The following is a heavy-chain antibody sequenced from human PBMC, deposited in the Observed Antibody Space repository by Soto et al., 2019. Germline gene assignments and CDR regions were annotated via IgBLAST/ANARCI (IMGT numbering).Heavy chain of an antibody. J-gene: IGHJ6*02. Sequence: ASVKVSCKASGYTFPSYGIRWVRQAPGQGLEWMGWISAYNGNTNYAQKLQGRVTMTTDTSTSTAYMELRSLRSDDTAVYYCARIEVLRYFDWSPPNYYYGYGRLGPRDHGHRLL. D-gene: IGHD3-9*01. CDR2: ISAYNGNT. V-gene: IGHV1-18*04. CDR1: GYTFPSYG. CDR3: ARIEVLRYFDWSPPNYYYGYGR.